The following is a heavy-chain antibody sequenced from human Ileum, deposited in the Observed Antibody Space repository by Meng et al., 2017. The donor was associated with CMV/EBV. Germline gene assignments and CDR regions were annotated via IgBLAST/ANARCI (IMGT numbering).Heavy chain of an antibody. Sequence: SFSGYDWSWIRQPPGKGLEWIGEINHSGSTNYNPSLKSRVTISVDTSKNQFSLKLSSVTAADTAVYYCARGTAYYYDSSGYYYYFDYWGQGTLVTVSS. CDR1: SFSGYD. J-gene: IGHJ4*02. V-gene: IGHV4-34*01. CDR2: INHSGST. CDR3: ARGTAYYYDSSGYYYYFDY. D-gene: IGHD3-22*01.